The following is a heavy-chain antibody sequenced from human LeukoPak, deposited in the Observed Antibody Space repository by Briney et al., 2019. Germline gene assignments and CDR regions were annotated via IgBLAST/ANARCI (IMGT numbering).Heavy chain of an antibody. J-gene: IGHJ3*02. D-gene: IGHD1-26*01. CDR1: RLTLSTYT. CDR2: IAGRSDSI. V-gene: IGHV3-21*05. CDR3: ARKLLGATYAFDI. Sequence: GGSLRLSCGASRLTLSTYTMNWVRQAPGKGLEWVSHIAGRSDSIYYADSVKGRFTISRDKAKNSLHLQMKSLRAEDTAVYYCARKLLGATYAFDIWGQGTMVTVSS.